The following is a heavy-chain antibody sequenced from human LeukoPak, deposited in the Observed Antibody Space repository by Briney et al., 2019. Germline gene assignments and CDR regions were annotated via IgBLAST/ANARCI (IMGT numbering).Heavy chain of an antibody. CDR3: ARDSGFSSGSSYYFDY. CDR2: IYYSGST. Sequence: SETLSLTCTVSGGSISSYYWSWIRQPPGKGLEWIGYIYYSGSTNYNPSLKSRVTTSVDTSKNQFSLKLSSVTAADTAVYYCARDSGFSSGSSYYFDYWGQGTLVTVSS. CDR1: GGSISSYY. V-gene: IGHV4-59*12. D-gene: IGHD3-3*01. J-gene: IGHJ4*02.